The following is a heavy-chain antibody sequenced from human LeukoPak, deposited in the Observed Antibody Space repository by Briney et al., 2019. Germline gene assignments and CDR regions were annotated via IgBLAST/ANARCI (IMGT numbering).Heavy chain of an antibody. V-gene: IGHV3-74*03. CDR2: INTDGSST. CDR1: GFTFSSYW. J-gene: IGHJ4*02. Sequence: GGSLRLSCAASGFTFSSYWMHWVRQAPGKGLVWVSVINTDGSSTTYADSVKGRFTISRDNAKNTLYLQMNSLRAEDTAVYYCAKDTSAGSSWSTWSQGTLVTVSS. D-gene: IGHD6-13*01. CDR3: AKDTSAGSSWST.